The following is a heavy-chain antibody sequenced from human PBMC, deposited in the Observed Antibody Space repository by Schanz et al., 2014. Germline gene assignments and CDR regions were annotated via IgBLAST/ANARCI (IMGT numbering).Heavy chain of an antibody. J-gene: IGHJ6*02. CDR1: GFAFSAYS. V-gene: IGHV3-21*01. CDR3: ASLRDYDYGAEAHGMDV. CDR2: ISSSGSYI. Sequence: EVQLVESGGGLVKPGGSLRLSCAASGFAFSAYSMNWVRQAPGKGLEWVSSISSSGSYIYFPDSVKGRFTISRDNAKNSLYLQMNSLRAVDAAVYSCASLRDYDYGAEAHGMDVWGHGTTVTFSS. D-gene: IGHD4-17*01.